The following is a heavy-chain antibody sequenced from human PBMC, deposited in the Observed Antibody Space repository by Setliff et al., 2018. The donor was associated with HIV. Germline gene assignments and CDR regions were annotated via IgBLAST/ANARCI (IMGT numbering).Heavy chain of an antibody. D-gene: IGHD3-10*01. CDR3: ARLSGGMVPNY. Sequence: SETLSLTCGASGYSLTSGYYWGWIRQPPGKGLEWIGSIHDSGSTNYNPSLKSRVAISVDTSKDQISLRLSSVTAADTAVYYCARLSGGMVPNYWGQGTLVTVSS. J-gene: IGHJ4*02. CDR2: IHDSGST. V-gene: IGHV4-38-2*01. CDR1: GYSLTSGYY.